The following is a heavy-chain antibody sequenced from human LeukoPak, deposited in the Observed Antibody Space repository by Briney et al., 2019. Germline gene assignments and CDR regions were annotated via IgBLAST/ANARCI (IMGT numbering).Heavy chain of an antibody. Sequence: GGSLRLSCAASGFSFSTYAMSWVRQAPGQGLEWVSAISGSGKTYYPDSVKGRFTISRDNSKNTLFLQMNGLRAEDTAVYYCAKERDAKGYFDYWGQATLVTVSS. CDR1: GFSFSTYA. V-gene: IGHV3-23*01. J-gene: IGHJ4*02. CDR2: ISGSGKT. CDR3: AKERDAKGYFDY.